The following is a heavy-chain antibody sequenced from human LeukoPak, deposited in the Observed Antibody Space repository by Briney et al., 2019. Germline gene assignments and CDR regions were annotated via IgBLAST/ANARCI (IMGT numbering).Heavy chain of an antibody. V-gene: IGHV4-30-4*01. Sequence: SETLSLTCTVSGGSISSGVYYWSWIRQPPGKGLEWIGYIYYSGSTYYNPSLKSRVTISVDTSKNQFSLKLSSVTAADTAVYYCARWGGVWGSYRYTNPFDYWGQGTLVTVSS. D-gene: IGHD3-16*02. CDR1: GGSISSGVYY. CDR3: ARWGGVWGSYRYTNPFDY. J-gene: IGHJ4*02. CDR2: IYYSGST.